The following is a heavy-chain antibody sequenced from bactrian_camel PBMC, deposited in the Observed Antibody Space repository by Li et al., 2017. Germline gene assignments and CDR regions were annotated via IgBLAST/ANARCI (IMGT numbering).Heavy chain of an antibody. J-gene: IGHJ4*01. CDR3: AASASYCSGGFRLSPYPYVF. V-gene: IGHV3S10*01. Sequence: DVQLVESGGGSVQAGGSLRLSCVASGKDVSSSDMGWFRQGPGKEREGIVVTDSDGSTRYAESVKGRFTISKDNAKRTLHLQMNSLKPEDTAMYYCAASASYCSGGFRLSPYPYVFWGQGTQVTVS. D-gene: IGHD2*01. CDR2: TDSDGST. CDR1: GKDVSSSD.